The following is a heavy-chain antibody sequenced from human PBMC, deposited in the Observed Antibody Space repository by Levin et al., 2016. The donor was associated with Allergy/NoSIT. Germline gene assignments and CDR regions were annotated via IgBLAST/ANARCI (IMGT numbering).Heavy chain of an antibody. J-gene: IGHJ2*01. D-gene: IGHD2/OR15-2a*01. CDR2: INWNGGST. CDR1: GFTFDDYG. V-gene: IGHV3-20*01. CDR3: ARVLSPSYWYFDL. Sequence: ETLSLTCAASGFTFDDYGMSWVRQAPGKGLEWVSGINWNGGSTGYADSVKGRFTISRDNAKNSLYLQMNSLRAEDTALYHCARVLSPSYWYFDLWGRGTLVTVSS.